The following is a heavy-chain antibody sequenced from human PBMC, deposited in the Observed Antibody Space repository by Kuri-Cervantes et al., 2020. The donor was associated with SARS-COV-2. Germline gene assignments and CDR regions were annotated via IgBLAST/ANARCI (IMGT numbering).Heavy chain of an antibody. CDR2: IYTSGST. J-gene: IGHJ3*01. CDR1: GGSISSGSYY. Sequence: LRLSCTVSGGSISSGSYYWSWIRQPAGKGLEWIGRIYTSGSTNYNPSLKSRVTISVDTSKNQFSLKLSSVTAADTALYYCARGDSSGYYRTTFHLWGQGTIVTVSS. CDR3: ARGDSSGYYRTTFHL. D-gene: IGHD3-22*01. V-gene: IGHV4-61*02.